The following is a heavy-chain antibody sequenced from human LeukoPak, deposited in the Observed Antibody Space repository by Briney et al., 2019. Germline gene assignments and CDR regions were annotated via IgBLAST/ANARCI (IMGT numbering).Heavy chain of an antibody. Sequence: ASVKVSCKASGYTFTSYDINWVRQATGQGLEWMGWMNPNSGNTGYAQKFQGRVTITRNTSISTAYMELSSLRSEDTAVYYCARGIVVPRAHMSPRFDRWGQGTLVTVAS. CDR1: GYTFTSYD. CDR2: MNPNSGNT. V-gene: IGHV1-8*03. D-gene: IGHD2-2*01. CDR3: ARGIVVPRAHMSPRFDR. J-gene: IGHJ5*02.